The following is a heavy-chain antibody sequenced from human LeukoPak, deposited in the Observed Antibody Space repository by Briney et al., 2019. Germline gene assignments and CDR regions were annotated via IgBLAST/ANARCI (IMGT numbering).Heavy chain of an antibody. J-gene: IGHJ4*02. D-gene: IGHD2-21*02. CDR1: GFSISNGYY. CDR3: ARDGRLMQNYYFDY. V-gene: IGHV4-38-2*02. Sequence: SETLSLTCTVSGFSISNGYYWGWVRPAPEKGLEWLGIIYHSGTTYYNPTFKSRVTISVDRSKNQFSLKLTSLTATDTPVYYCARDGRLMQNYYFDYWGPGTLVTVSS. CDR2: IYHSGTT.